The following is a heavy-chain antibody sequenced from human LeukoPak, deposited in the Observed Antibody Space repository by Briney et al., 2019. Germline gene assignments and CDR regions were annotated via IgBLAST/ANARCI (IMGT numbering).Heavy chain of an antibody. CDR1: GFTFSSYS. CDR2: ISSRSSYI. Sequence: PGGSLRLSCAASGFTFSSYSMNWVRQAPGKGLEWVSSISSRSSYIYYADSVKGRFTISRDNAKNSLYLQMNSLRAEDTAVYYCARIAVAGTYAFDIWGQGTMVTVSS. V-gene: IGHV3-21*01. J-gene: IGHJ3*02. D-gene: IGHD6-19*01. CDR3: ARIAVAGTYAFDI.